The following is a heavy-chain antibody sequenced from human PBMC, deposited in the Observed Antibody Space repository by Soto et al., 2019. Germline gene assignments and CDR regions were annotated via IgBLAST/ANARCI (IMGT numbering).Heavy chain of an antibody. CDR2: ISYEGSNK. V-gene: IGHV3-30-3*01. CDR3: ARDPCIAARPCYFDY. J-gene: IGHJ4*02. D-gene: IGHD6-6*01. CDR1: GVTFSSYA. Sequence: QVQLVESGGGVVQPGRSLRLSCAASGVTFSSYAMHWVRQAPGKGLAWVAVISYEGSNKYYADSVKGRFTISRDNSKNTLYLNMTSLRAEDTAVYYCARDPCIAARPCYFDYWGQGTLVTVSS.